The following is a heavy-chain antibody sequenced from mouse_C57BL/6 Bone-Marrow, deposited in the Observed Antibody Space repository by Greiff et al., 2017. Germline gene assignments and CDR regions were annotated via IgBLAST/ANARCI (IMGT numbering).Heavy chain of an antibody. J-gene: IGHJ4*01. V-gene: IGHV1-52*01. CDR1: GYTFTSYW. CDR2: IDPSDSET. CDR3: ASGDGYGYAMDD. D-gene: IGHD2-2*01. Sequence: QVQLQQPGAELVRPGSSVKLSCKASGYTFTSYWMHWVKQRPIQGLEWIGNIDPSDSETHYNQKFKDKATLTVDKSSSTAYMQLSSLTSEDSAVYYCASGDGYGYAMDDWGQGTSVTVSS.